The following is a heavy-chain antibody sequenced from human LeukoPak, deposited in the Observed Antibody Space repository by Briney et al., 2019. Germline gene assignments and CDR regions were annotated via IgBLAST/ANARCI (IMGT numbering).Heavy chain of an antibody. Sequence: QTGGSLRLSCAASGFPFSTYWITWVRQAPGKGLEWVANIKNDGSENYYVDSVKGRFTISRDNAENSLFLQMNSLRVEDTAIYYCTRDAGLTGYDLLDYWGQGTLVTVSS. J-gene: IGHJ4*02. D-gene: IGHD5-12*01. CDR2: IKNDGSEN. CDR3: TRDAGLTGYDLLDY. V-gene: IGHV3-7*01. CDR1: GFPFSTYW.